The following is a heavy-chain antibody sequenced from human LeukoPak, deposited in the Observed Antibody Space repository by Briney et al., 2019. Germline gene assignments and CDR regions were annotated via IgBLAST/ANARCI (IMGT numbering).Heavy chain of an antibody. D-gene: IGHD3-3*01. J-gene: IGHJ5*02. V-gene: IGHV3-7*01. CDR2: IKQDGSEK. CDR1: GFTISDYW. Sequence: QPGGSLRLSCAGSGFTISDYWMTWVRQAPGKGLEWVANIKQDGSEKYYVDSVKGRFTISRDNAKNSLYLQMNSLKAADTAVYYCGRDRLIGGLDPWGQGTLVTVSS. CDR3: GRDRLIGGLDP.